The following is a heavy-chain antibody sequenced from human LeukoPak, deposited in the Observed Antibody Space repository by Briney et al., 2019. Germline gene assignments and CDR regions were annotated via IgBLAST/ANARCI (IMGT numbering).Heavy chain of an antibody. J-gene: IGHJ4*02. V-gene: IGHV4-4*07. CDR3: ARVGSSSRIDY. Sequence: PSETLSLTCTVSAGSISSYYWSWIPHPPGKGREWIGRIYTSGSTNYNPSLKSRVTMSVDTSKNQFSMKLSSVTAADTAVYYCARVGSSSRIDYWGQGTLVTVSS. CDR1: AGSISSYY. D-gene: IGHD6-13*01. CDR2: IYTSGST.